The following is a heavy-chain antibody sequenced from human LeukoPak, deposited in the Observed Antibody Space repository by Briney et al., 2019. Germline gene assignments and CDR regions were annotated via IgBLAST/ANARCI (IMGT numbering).Heavy chain of an antibody. J-gene: IGHJ6*02. V-gene: IGHV3-33*01. D-gene: IGHD1-26*01. Sequence: GGSLRLSCAASGFTFSSYGMHWVRQAPGKGLEWVAVIWYDGNNKYYADFVKGRFAISRDNSKNTLYLQTNSLRAEDTAVYNCARDRGSREDGMDVWGQGTTVTVSS. CDR2: IWYDGNNK. CDR3: ARDRGSREDGMDV. CDR1: GFTFSSYG.